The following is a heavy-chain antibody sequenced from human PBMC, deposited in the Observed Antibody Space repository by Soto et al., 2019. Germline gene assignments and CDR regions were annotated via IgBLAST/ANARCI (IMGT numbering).Heavy chain of an antibody. CDR2: IIPSFGTT. J-gene: IGHJ5*02. D-gene: IGHD5-12*01. CDR1: GGTFSNYA. Sequence: QVQLVQSGAAGKKPGSSVKVSCKASGGTFSNYAITGVRQAPGQGLECVGRIIPSFGTTNVAQKFQGRVTITADESTTTANMELSGLRSDDTAVYYCAKDGGADGYFGNWLDPWGQGTLVTVSS. V-gene: IGHV1-69*15. CDR3: AKDGGADGYFGNWLDP.